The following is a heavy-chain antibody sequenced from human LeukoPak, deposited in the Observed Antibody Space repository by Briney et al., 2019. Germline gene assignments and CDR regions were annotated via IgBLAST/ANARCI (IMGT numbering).Heavy chain of an antibody. CDR2: INPNSGGT. J-gene: IGHJ5*02. Sequence: ASVKVSCKASGYTFTGYYMHWVRQAPGQGLEWMGWINPNSGGTNYAQKFQGRVTMTRGTSISTAYMELSRLRSDDTAVYYCAREEAAAGTSWFDPWGQGTLVTVSS. V-gene: IGHV1-2*02. D-gene: IGHD6-13*01. CDR1: GYTFTGYY. CDR3: AREEAAAGTSWFDP.